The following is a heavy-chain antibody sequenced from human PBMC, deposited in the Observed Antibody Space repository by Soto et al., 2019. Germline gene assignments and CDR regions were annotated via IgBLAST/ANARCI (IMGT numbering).Heavy chain of an antibody. CDR1: GYSFTSYL. Sequence: GESLKISFKGSGYSFTSYLISWVRQMPGKGLEWMGRIDPSDSYTNYSPSFQGHVTISAGKSISTAYLQWSSLKASDTAMYYCARGGASPLGMDVGRQGNTVTVS. J-gene: IGHJ6*02. V-gene: IGHV5-10-1*01. CDR2: IDPSDSYT. CDR3: ARGGASPLGMDV. D-gene: IGHD3-16*01.